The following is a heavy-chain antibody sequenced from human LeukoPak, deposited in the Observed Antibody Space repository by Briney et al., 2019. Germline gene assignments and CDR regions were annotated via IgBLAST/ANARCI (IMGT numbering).Heavy chain of an antibody. CDR3: ARVFRGYYFDY. CDR1: GFIFSSYG. Sequence: PGGSLRLSCVASGFIFSSYGMHWVRQAPGKGLEWVAFIRIDGSNGYYTDSVKGRFTISRDNSKNTLYLHMSSLRTEDTAVYYCARVFRGYYFDYWAQGTLVTVSS. D-gene: IGHD2-15*01. J-gene: IGHJ4*02. CDR2: IRIDGSNG. V-gene: IGHV3-30*02.